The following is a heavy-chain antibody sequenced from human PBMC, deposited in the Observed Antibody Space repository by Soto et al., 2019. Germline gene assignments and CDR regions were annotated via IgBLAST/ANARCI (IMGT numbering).Heavy chain of an antibody. CDR2: IIPSFGTG. CDR1: GGTFSSYT. CDR3: ARGNHRWLQLWYFDL. V-gene: IGHV1-69*12. D-gene: IGHD5-12*01. J-gene: IGHJ2*01. Sequence: QVQLVQSGAEVKKPGSSVTVSCKASGGTFSSYTISWVRQAPGQALEWMGGIIPSFGTGNYAQKFQGRVTITGDESTSTAYMEWSSLRCEDTAVYYCARGNHRWLQLWYFDLWGRGTLVTVTS.